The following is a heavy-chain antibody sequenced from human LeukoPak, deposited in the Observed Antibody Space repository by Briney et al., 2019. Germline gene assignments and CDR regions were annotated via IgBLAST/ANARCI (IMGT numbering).Heavy chain of an antibody. CDR3: ARDRGYSYVIIDY. D-gene: IGHD5-18*01. CDR2: ISSSSSYI. Sequence: GGSLRLSCAASGFTFSSYSMNWVRQAPGKGLEWVSSISSSSSYIYYADSVKGRFTISRDNAKNSLYLQMNSLRAEDTAVYYCARDRGYSYVIIDYRGQGTLVTVSS. V-gene: IGHV3-21*01. CDR1: GFTFSSYS. J-gene: IGHJ4*02.